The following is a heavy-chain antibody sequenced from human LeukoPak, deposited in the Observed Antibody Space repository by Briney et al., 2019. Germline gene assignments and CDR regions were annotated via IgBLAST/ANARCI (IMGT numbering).Heavy chain of an antibody. CDR3: ARTRYFDWLPPPWSYYFDY. Sequence: GGSLRLSCAASGFTFSSYWMSWVRQAPGKGLEWVANIKQDGSEKYYVDSVKGRFTISRDNAKNSLYLQMNSLRAEDTAVYSCARTRYFDWLPPPWSYYFDYWGQGTLVTVSS. CDR2: IKQDGSEK. D-gene: IGHD3-9*01. J-gene: IGHJ4*02. CDR1: GFTFSSYW. V-gene: IGHV3-7*01.